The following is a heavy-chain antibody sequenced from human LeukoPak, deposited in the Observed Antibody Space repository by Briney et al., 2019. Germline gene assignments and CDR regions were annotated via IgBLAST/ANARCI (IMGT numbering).Heavy chain of an antibody. CDR2: ISYSGST. CDR3: ARLSVAGGISY. D-gene: IGHD2-15*01. Sequence: SETLSLTCTVSGGSISSSNYYWGWIRQPPGKGLEWIGSISYSGSTYYNPSLTSRVTISVDTSKNQFSLKPSSVTAADTAVYYCARLSVAGGISYWGQGTLVTVSS. CDR1: GGSISSSNYY. J-gene: IGHJ4*02. V-gene: IGHV4-39*01.